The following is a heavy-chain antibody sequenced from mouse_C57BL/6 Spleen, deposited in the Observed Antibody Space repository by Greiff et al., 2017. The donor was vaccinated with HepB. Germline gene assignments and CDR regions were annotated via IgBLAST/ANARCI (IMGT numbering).Heavy chain of an antibody. J-gene: IGHJ1*03. CDR3: ASPYGSSYSWYFDV. CDR1: GYTFTSYW. V-gene: IGHV1-59*01. CDR2: IDPSDSYT. D-gene: IGHD1-1*01. Sequence: VQLQQPGAELVRPGTSVKLSCKASGYTFTSYWMHWVKQRPGQGLEWIGVIDPSDSYTNYNQKFKGKATLTVDTSSSTAYMQLSSLTSEDSAVYYCASPYGSSYSWYFDVWGTGTTVTVSS.